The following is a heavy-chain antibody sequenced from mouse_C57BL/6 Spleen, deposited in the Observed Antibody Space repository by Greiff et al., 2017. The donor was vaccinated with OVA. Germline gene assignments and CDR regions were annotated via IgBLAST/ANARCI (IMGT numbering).Heavy chain of an antibody. J-gene: IGHJ4*01. V-gene: IGHV1-81*01. CDR3: ARQLYYGNYGKAMDY. Sequence: QVQLQQSGAELARPGASVKLSCKASGYTFTSYGISWVKQRTGQGLEWIGEIYPRSGNTYYNEKFKGKATLTADKSSSTAYMELRSLTSEDSAVYFCARQLYYGNYGKAMDYWGQGTSVTVSS. D-gene: IGHD2-1*01. CDR1: GYTFTSYG. CDR2: IYPRSGNT.